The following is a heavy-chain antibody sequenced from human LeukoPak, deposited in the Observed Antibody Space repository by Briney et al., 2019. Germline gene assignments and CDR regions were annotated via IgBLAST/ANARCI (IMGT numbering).Heavy chain of an antibody. CDR3: AKDGYDSSGYFRVLGAFDI. CDR1: GFTFSSYG. Sequence: GGSLRLSCAASGFTFSSYGMHWVRQAPGKGLEWVAFIRYDGSNKYYADSVKGRFTISRDNSKNTPYLQMNSLRAEDTAVYYCAKDGYDSSGYFRVLGAFDIWGQGTMVTVSS. J-gene: IGHJ3*02. V-gene: IGHV3-30*02. D-gene: IGHD3-22*01. CDR2: IRYDGSNK.